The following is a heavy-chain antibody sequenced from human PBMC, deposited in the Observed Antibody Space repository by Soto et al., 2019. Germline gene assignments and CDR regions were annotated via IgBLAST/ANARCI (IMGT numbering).Heavy chain of an antibody. Sequence: SVKVSCKASGGTFSTYAISWVRQAPGQGLEWMGGFIPMFGTAKYAQSFQGRVTITADESTSTAYMELSSLRSEDTAVYYCTKGVTSNYYYFYXVAVWGQRTTVTVSS. CDR2: FIPMFGTA. CDR1: GGTFSTYA. J-gene: IGHJ6*02. CDR3: TKGVTSNYYYFYXVAV. V-gene: IGHV1-69*13. D-gene: IGHD4-17*01.